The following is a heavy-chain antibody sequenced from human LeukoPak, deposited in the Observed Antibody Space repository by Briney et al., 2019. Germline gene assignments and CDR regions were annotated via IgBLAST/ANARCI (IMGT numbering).Heavy chain of an antibody. V-gene: IGHV3-74*01. Sequence: GGSPRLSCAASGFTVSSNYMSWVRQAPGKGLVWVSRINSNGSRTSYADSVKGRFIISRDNAKNTLYLQMNSLRAEDTAVYYCAPDPILDYWGQGTLVTVSS. CDR1: GFTVSSNY. CDR2: INSNGSRT. CDR3: APDPILDY. J-gene: IGHJ4*02. D-gene: IGHD3-9*01.